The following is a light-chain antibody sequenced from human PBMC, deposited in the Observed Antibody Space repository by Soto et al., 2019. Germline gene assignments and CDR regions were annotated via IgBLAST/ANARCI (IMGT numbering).Light chain of an antibody. Sequence: IVLTQSPASLSVSPGERATLSCRASQDISTYLAWYQQKPGQPPSLIIYDASNRATGIPDRFSGSGSGTDFTLTISRLQPEDFAVYYCQQYGSSGTFGQGTKVDIK. CDR3: QQYGSSGT. V-gene: IGKV3-20*01. J-gene: IGKJ1*01. CDR1: QDISTY. CDR2: DAS.